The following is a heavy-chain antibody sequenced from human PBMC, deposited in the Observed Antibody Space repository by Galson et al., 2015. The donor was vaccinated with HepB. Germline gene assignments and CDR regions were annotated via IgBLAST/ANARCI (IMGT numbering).Heavy chain of an antibody. V-gene: IGHV3-30*18. CDR3: AKLAACGVDCYYGMDV. CDR2: ISYDGSNK. J-gene: IGHJ6*02. Sequence: VRQAPGKGLEWVAVISYDGSNKYYADSVRGRFTISRDNSKNTLYLQVNSLRAEDTAVYYCAKLAACGVDCYYGMDVWGHGTTVTVSS. D-gene: IGHD2-21*01.